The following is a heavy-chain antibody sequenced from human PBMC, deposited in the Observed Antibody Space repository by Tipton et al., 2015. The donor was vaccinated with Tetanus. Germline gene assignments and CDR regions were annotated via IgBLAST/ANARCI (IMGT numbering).Heavy chain of an antibody. J-gene: IGHJ4*02. D-gene: IGHD3-3*01. Sequence: QLVQSGPEVKKPGASVRVSCKASGYTFTDYYIHWVRQTPRQGLEWLGWIKPSSGATKYAQMFQGRVPLTRDTSISTAFMELSSITSDDTGVYFCARERSGSNVGLLDVWGPGILVSVSS. V-gene: IGHV1-2*02. CDR3: ARERSGSNVGLLDV. CDR2: IKPSSGAT. CDR1: GYTFTDYY.